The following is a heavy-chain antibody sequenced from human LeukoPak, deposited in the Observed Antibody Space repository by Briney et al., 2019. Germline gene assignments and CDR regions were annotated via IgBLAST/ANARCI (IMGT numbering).Heavy chain of an antibody. V-gene: IGHV3-11*04. J-gene: IGHJ4*02. CDR1: GFTFSDYY. CDR2: ITGSGDIR. D-gene: IGHD3-3*01. CDR3: ARAYDFWSGYYMLKY. Sequence: KPGGSLRLSCAASGFTFSDYYMSWIRQAPGKGLEWVAYITGSGDIRSYLDSVKGRFTISRDNAKNSLYLQMNSLRAEDTAVYYCARAYDFWSGYYMLKYWGQGTLVTVSS.